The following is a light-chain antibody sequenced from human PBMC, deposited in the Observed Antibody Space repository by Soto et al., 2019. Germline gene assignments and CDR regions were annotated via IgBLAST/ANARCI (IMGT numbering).Light chain of an antibody. CDR2: GHS. CDR1: SSNIGAGHD. Sequence: QSVLTQPPSVSGAPGQRATISCTGSSSNIGAGHDVHGYQQLPGTAPKLLIYGHSNRPSGVPERFSGSKSGTSASLAITGLEAGDEADYYCQSYDSSLSGWVFGGGTKLTVL. J-gene: IGLJ3*02. V-gene: IGLV1-40*01. CDR3: QSYDSSLSGWV.